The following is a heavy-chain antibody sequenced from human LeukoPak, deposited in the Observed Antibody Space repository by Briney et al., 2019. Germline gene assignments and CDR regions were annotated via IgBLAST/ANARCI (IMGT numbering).Heavy chain of an antibody. CDR1: GFTYGSYW. D-gene: IGHD2-15*01. CDR2: INSDGSST. V-gene: IGHV3-74*01. J-gene: IGHJ5*02. Sequence: GGSLRLXCAASGFTYGSYWMHWVRRAPGKGLVSVSRINSDGSSTSYADSVKGRFTISRDNAKNTLYLQMNSLRAEDTAVYYCARDRSGPLLTPTNWFDPWGQGTLVTVSS. CDR3: ARDRSGPLLTPTNWFDP.